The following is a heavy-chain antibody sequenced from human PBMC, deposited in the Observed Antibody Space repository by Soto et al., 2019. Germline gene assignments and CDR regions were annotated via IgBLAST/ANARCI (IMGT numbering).Heavy chain of an antibody. D-gene: IGHD3-9*01. CDR2: IIPILGIA. CDR3: AIPPRYFDHVEPDY. V-gene: IGHV1-69*02. J-gene: IGHJ4*02. Sequence: QVQLVQSGAEVKKPGSSVKVSCKASGGTFSSYTISWVRQAPGQGLEWMGRIIPILGIANYAQKFQGRVTVTADKSTSTAYMELSSLRSEDTAVYYCAIPPRYFDHVEPDYWGQGTLVTVSS. CDR1: GGTFSSYT.